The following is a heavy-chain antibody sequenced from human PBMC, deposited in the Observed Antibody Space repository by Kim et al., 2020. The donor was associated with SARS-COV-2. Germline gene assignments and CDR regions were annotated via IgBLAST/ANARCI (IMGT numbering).Heavy chain of an antibody. J-gene: IGHJ3*02. CDR3: ARAIAYYYGSGSRLGDAFDI. V-gene: IGHV4-34*01. Sequence: SETLSLTCAVYGGSFSGYYWSWIRQPPGKGLEWIGEINHSGSTNYNPSLKSRVTISVDTSKNQFSLKLSSVTAADTAVYYCARAIAYYYGSGSRLGDAFDIWGQGTMVTVSS. CDR1: GGSFSGYY. CDR2: INHSGST. D-gene: IGHD3-10*01.